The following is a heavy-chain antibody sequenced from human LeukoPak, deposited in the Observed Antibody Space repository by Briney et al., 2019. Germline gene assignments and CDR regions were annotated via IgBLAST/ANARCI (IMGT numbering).Heavy chain of an antibody. CDR1: GGSISSSSYY. V-gene: IGHV4-39*01. CDR2: IYYSGST. Sequence: SETLSLTCTVSGGSISSSSYYWGWIRQPPGKGLEWIGSIYYSGSTYYNPSLKSRVTISVDTSKNQFSLKLSSVTAADTAAYYCARLYYYVNWFDPWGQGTLVTVSS. D-gene: IGHD3-10*02. J-gene: IGHJ5*02. CDR3: ARLYYYVNWFDP.